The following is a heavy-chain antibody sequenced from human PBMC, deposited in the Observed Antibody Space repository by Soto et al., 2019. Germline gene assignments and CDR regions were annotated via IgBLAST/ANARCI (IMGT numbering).Heavy chain of an antibody. Sequence: ASVKVSCKASGYTFTGYYMHWVRQAPGQGLEWMGWINPNSVGTNYAQKFQGWVTMTRDTSISTAYMELSRLRSDDTAVYYCARVAAAGTALFDYWGQGTLVTVS. V-gene: IGHV1-2*04. J-gene: IGHJ4*02. CDR3: ARVAAAGTALFDY. CDR1: GYTFTGYY. CDR2: INPNSVGT. D-gene: IGHD6-13*01.